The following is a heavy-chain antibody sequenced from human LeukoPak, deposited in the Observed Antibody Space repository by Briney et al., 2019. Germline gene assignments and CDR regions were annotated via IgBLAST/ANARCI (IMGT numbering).Heavy chain of an antibody. CDR1: GYTFTGYA. CDR3: ARGYSGCFHY. D-gene: IGHD1-26*01. V-gene: IGHV1-3*04. CDR2: INTGSGNT. Sequence: ASVKVSCKASGYTFTGYALHWVRQAPGQGLEWMGWINTGSGNTKYSQRFQDRATITMDTSASTVYMEMNDLGSEDTAVYYCARGYSGCFHYWGQGALVAVSS. J-gene: IGHJ4*02.